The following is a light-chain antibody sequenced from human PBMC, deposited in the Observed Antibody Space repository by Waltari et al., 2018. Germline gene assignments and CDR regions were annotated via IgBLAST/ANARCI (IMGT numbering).Light chain of an antibody. CDR1: GSNIGAGYD. V-gene: IGLV1-40*01. CDR3: QSYDTSLSVV. J-gene: IGLJ2*01. Sequence: QSVLTQPPSVSGAPGQRVTISCTGSGSNIGAGYDVHWYQQLPGKAPKLLIYVTSTRPVGVADRYCGSQSGTSASLAITGLQAEDEADYYCQSYDTSLSVVFGGGTKLTVL. CDR2: VTS.